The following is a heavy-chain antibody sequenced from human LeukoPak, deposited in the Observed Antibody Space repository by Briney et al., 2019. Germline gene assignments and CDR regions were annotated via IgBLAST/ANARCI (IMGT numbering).Heavy chain of an antibody. V-gene: IGHV1-8*02. CDR1: GYTFTSYD. J-gene: IGHJ5*02. CDR2: MNPNSGNT. D-gene: IGHD3-9*01. Sequence: ASVKVSCKASGYTFTSYDINWVRQATGQGLEWMGWMNPNSGNTGYAQKFQGRITMTRNTSISTAYMELSSLRSEDTAVYYCAREVRYFDWLSPNWFDPWGQGTLVTVSS. CDR3: AREVRYFDWLSPNWFDP.